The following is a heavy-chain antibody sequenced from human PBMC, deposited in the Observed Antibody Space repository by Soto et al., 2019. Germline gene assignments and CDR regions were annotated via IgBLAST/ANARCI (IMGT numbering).Heavy chain of an antibody. Sequence: QVQLVQSGGEVKKPGASVKVSCKASGYTFTTSGVSWVRQAPGQGLEWMGWVSGYNGNTKYEVKFQDRVTMTTDTSTSTAYLELRSLTTDDTAVYYCARAGALPYYYYGMDVWGQGTTVIVSS. CDR2: VSGYNGNT. CDR3: ARAGALPYYYYGMDV. V-gene: IGHV1-18*01. CDR1: GYTFTTSG. D-gene: IGHD2-15*01. J-gene: IGHJ6*02.